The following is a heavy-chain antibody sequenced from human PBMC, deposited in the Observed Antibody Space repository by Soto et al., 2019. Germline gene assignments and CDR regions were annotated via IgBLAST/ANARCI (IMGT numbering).Heavy chain of an antibody. D-gene: IGHD6-13*01. Sequence: QVQLVQSGAEVKKPGSSVKVSCTASGGTFSSYAISWVRQAPGQGLEWMGGIIPIFGTASYAQKFQGRVTITADESTSTAYMEVSSLRSGDTAVYYCGRYYLAAAGTGGGDPRREDEYYFDYWGQGTLVTVSS. V-gene: IGHV1-69*01. J-gene: IGHJ4*02. CDR3: GRYYLAAAGTGGGDPRREDEYYFDY. CDR1: GGTFSSYA. CDR2: IIPIFGTA.